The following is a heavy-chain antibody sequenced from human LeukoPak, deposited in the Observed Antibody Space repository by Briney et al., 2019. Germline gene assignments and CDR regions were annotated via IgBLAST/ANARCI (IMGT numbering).Heavy chain of an antibody. CDR3: ARGAYYDMLNTRGTLDY. V-gene: IGHV1-69*06. J-gene: IGHJ4*02. CDR2: IIPIFGTP. CDR1: GGTFSSYA. Sequence: ASVKVSCKASGGTFSSYAISWVRQAPGQGLEWMGMIIPIFGTPNYAQIFQGRVTISADKSTSTAFMEVSSLRSEDTAVYYCARGAYYDMLNTRGTLDYWGQGTLVTVSS. D-gene: IGHD3-9*01.